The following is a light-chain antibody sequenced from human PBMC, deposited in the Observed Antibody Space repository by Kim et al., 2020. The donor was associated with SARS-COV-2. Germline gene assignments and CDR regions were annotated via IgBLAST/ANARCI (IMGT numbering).Light chain of an antibody. J-gene: IGKJ2*01. V-gene: IGKV3-15*01. Sequence: EIVMTQSPATLSVSLGERVTLSCRASQSVDSNLAWYQQKPGQAPRLLIYGASTRATDIPARFSGSGSGTEFTLIISSLQSEDFAVYYCQQYSHWPPYTFGQGTKLEI. CDR2: GAS. CDR3: QQYSHWPPYT. CDR1: QSVDSN.